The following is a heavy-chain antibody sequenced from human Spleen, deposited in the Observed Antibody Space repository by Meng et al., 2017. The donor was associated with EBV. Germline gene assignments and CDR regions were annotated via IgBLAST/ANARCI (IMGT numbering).Heavy chain of an antibody. D-gene: IGHD1-14*01. V-gene: IGHV4-30-4*01. CDR1: GDSISCGGNY. CDR3: AGRDHAPLY. CDR2: IYFSGST. J-gene: IGHJ4*02. Sequence: LKGSGPGTVTHSQTMSLACTVSGDSISCGGNYWSWIRQPPGKGLEWLGYIYFSGSTYYNPSLRSRITISLDTSDNHFSLKLTSVTAADTAVYYCAGRDHAPLYWGQGALVTVSS.